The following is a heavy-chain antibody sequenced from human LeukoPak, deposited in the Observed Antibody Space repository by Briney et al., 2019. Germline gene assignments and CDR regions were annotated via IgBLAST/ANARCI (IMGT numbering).Heavy chain of an antibody. V-gene: IGHV1-69*01. J-gene: IGHJ3*02. CDR2: IIPIFGTA. CDR3: ARELRAHDAFDI. CDR1: GGTFSSYA. Sequence: SVKVSCKASGGTFSSYALSWVRQAPGQGLEWMGGIIPIFGTANYAQKFQGRVTITADESTSTAYMELSSLRSEDTAVYYCARELRAHDAFDIWGQGTMVTVSS.